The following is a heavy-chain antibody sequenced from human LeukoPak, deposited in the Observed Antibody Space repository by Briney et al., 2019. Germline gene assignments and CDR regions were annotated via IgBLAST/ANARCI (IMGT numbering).Heavy chain of an antibody. J-gene: IGHJ4*02. CDR3: VRDGGVSGYDLLDY. Sequence: GGSLRLSCAASGFTFSNYWMTWVRQAPGKGLEWVAHINQDGSGEHYMDSAKVRFTISRDNAKNSLSLQMNSLRAEDTAVYYCVRDGGVSGYDLLDYWGQGTLVTVSS. V-gene: IGHV3-7*01. CDR2: INQDGSGE. CDR1: GFTFSNYW. D-gene: IGHD5-12*01.